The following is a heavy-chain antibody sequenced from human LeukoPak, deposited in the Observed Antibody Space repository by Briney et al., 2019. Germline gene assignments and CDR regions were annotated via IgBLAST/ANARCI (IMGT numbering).Heavy chain of an antibody. CDR2: IRSKAYGGTT. J-gene: IGHJ4*02. CDR3: TREVWEPLDY. CDR1: GFTFGDYA. Sequence: NPGGSLRLSCTASGFTFGDYAMCWFRQAPGKGLEWVGFIRSKAYGGTTEYAASVKGRFTISRDDSKSIAYLQMNSLKTEDTAVYYCTREVWEPLDYWGQGTLVTVSS. V-gene: IGHV3-49*05. D-gene: IGHD1-26*01.